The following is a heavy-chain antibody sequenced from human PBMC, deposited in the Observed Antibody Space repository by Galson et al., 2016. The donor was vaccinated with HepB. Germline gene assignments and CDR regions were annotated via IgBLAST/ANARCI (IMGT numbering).Heavy chain of an antibody. D-gene: IGHD3-10*01. Sequence: SVKVSCKASGYTFIDYGLTWVRQAPGQGLEWIGWISPNSDNTHYSRNFQGRATVTADTNTKTAYMELKSLRPDDTAVYYCARGFVVRGVMRLNFGFDPWGPGTQVTVSS. CDR2: ISPNSDNT. CDR1: GYTFIDYG. V-gene: IGHV1-18*04. CDR3: ARGFVVRGVMRLNFGFDP. J-gene: IGHJ5*02.